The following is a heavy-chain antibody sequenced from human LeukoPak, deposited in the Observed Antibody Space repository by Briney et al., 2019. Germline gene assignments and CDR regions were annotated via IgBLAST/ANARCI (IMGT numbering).Heavy chain of an antibody. CDR2: ISSSGSTI. D-gene: IGHD4-17*01. CDR3: ARDDYGDRDFDY. CDR1: GFTFSSYS. V-gene: IGHV3-48*04. Sequence: GGSLRLSCAASGFTFSSYSMNWVRQAPGKGLEWVSYISSSGSTIYYADSVKGRFTISRDNAKNSLYLQMNSLRAEDTAVYYCARDDYGDRDFDYWGQGTLVTVSS. J-gene: IGHJ4*02.